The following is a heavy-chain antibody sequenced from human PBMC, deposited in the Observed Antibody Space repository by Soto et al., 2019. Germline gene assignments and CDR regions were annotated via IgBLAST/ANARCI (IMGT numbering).Heavy chain of an antibody. CDR3: AKGSSGSRPYYFDH. V-gene: IGHV3-23*01. Sequence: EVQLLESGGGLVQPGGSLRLSCAASGFTFSNYAMSWVRQAPGKGLEWFSAITGSGGYTYYAESVKGRFTISRDNSKNTLDLQMNSLRAEDTAVYYCAKGSSGSRPYYFDHWGQGTMVTVSS. D-gene: IGHD3-22*01. J-gene: IGHJ4*02. CDR1: GFTFSNYA. CDR2: ITGSGGYT.